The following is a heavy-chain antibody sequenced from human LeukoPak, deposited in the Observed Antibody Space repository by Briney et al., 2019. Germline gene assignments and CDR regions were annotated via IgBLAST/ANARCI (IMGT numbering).Heavy chain of an antibody. J-gene: IGHJ4*02. CDR3: ARVAYDSSGLDY. D-gene: IGHD3-22*01. CDR2: IYYSGST. CDR1: GGSISSYY. Sequence: SETLSLTCTVSGGSISSYYWSWIRQPPGKGLEWIGYIYYSGSTNYNPSLKSRVTISVDTSKNQFSLKLSSVTAADTAVYYCARVAYDSSGLDYWGQGTLVTVSS. V-gene: IGHV4-59*01.